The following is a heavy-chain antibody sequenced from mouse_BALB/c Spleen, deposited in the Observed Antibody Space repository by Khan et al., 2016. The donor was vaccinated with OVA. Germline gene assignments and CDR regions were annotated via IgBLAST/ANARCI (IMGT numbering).Heavy chain of an antibody. Sequence: QMQLEESGAELARPGASVKMSCKASGYTFTSYTIHWVKQRPGQGLEWIRYINPRTDYTNYNQNFKDKATLTADKSSNTAYMQLSSLTSEDSAVYYCARRTTGYAMDYWGQGTSVTVSS. CDR1: GYTFTSYT. CDR2: INPRTDYT. J-gene: IGHJ4*01. D-gene: IGHD2-14*01. V-gene: IGHV1-4*01. CDR3: ARRTTGYAMDY.